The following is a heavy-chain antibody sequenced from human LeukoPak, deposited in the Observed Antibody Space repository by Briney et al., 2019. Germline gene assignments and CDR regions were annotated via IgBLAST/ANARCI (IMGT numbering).Heavy chain of an antibody. CDR3: ARRHGMDV. Sequence: PGGPLTLFCGASGFLFSCYSMMGPRQPRERGLEWYSSHSRSSSYLYYPDSLKGRFTIPRDHAKHPPYLQMNGLRVEDTGLYYCARRHGMDVWGKGTTVTVSS. J-gene: IGHJ6*04. CDR2: HSRSSSYL. V-gene: IGHV3-21*01. CDR1: GFLFSCYS.